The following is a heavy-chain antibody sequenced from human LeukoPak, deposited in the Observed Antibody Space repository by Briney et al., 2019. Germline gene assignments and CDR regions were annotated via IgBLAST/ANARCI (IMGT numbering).Heavy chain of an antibody. CDR2: IWYDGSNK. V-gene: IGHV3-33*01. CDR3: VRDRENSYFEY. CDR1: RFTFKSYG. D-gene: IGHD4-23*01. Sequence: GGPLRLSCAASRFTFKSYGMHWVRQAPGKGLEWVAVIWYDGSNKYYADSVKGRFTISRDNSKNTLYLQMNSLRAEDTAVYYCVRDRENSYFEYWGQGTPVTVSS. J-gene: IGHJ4*02.